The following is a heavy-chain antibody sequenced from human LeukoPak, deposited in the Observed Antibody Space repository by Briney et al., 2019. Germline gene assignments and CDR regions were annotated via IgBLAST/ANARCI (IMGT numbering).Heavy chain of an antibody. CDR3: ARVRHYYGSGSYPDY. J-gene: IGHJ4*02. CDR1: GGSISSYY. CDR2: IYYSGST. V-gene: IGHV4-59*01. D-gene: IGHD3-10*01. Sequence: SETLSLTCTVSGGSISSYYWSWIRQPPGKGLEWIGYIYYSGSTNYNPSLKSRVTISVDTSKNQFSPKLSSVTAADTAVYYCARVRHYYGSGSYPDYWGQGTLVTVSS.